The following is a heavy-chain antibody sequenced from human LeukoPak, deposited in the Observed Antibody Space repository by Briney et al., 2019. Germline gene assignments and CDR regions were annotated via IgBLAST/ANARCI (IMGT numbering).Heavy chain of an antibody. V-gene: IGHV3-23*01. CDR3: AKANDFWSGCCDY. CDR1: GFTFSSYA. D-gene: IGHD3-3*01. CDR2: ISGSGGST. Sequence: GGSLRLSCAASGFTFSSYAMSWVRQAPGKGLEWVSAISGSGGSTYYADSVKGRFTISRDNSKNTLYLQMNSLRAEDTAVYYCAKANDFWSGCCDYWGQRTLVTVSS. J-gene: IGHJ4*02.